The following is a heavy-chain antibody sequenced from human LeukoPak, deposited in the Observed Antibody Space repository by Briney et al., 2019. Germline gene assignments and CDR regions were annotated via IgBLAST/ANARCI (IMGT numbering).Heavy chain of an antibody. Sequence: SETLSLTCTVSGASIGRDYWSWVRQPPGTGLQWIGYVYETGSRNYNPSLDRRVSISMDRSKNQFSLRLDSVTAADTAMYYCAREHRGRDGYTLDYWGQGILVTVSS. D-gene: IGHD5-24*01. V-gene: IGHV4-59*12. CDR1: GASIGRDY. J-gene: IGHJ4*02. CDR3: AREHRGRDGYTLDY. CDR2: VYETGSR.